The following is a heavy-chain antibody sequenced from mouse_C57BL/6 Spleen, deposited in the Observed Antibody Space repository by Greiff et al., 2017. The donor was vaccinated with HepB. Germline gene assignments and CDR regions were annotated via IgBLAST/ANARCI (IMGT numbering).Heavy chain of an antibody. CDR1: GFNIKDDY. J-gene: IGHJ3*01. Sequence: VQLQQSGAELVRPGASVKLSCTASGFNIKDDYMHWVKQRPEQGLEWIGWIDPENGDTEYASKFQGKATITADTSSNTAYLQLSSLTSEDTAVYYCTTGWLLSFAYWGQGTLVTVSA. D-gene: IGHD2-3*01. CDR2: IDPENGDT. V-gene: IGHV14-4*01. CDR3: TTGWLLSFAY.